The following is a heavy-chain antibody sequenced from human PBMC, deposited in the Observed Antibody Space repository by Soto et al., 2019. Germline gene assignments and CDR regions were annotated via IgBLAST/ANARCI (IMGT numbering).Heavy chain of an antibody. D-gene: IGHD1-7*01. CDR1: GGSISSSSYY. Sequence: SETLSLTCTVSGGSISSSSYYWGWIRQPPGKGLEWIGSIYYSGSTYYNPSLKSRVTISVDTSKNQFSLKLSSVTAADTAVYYCARRGGWKYQDNWFDPWGQGTPVTVSS. CDR2: IYYSGST. J-gene: IGHJ5*02. CDR3: ARRGGWKYQDNWFDP. V-gene: IGHV4-39*01.